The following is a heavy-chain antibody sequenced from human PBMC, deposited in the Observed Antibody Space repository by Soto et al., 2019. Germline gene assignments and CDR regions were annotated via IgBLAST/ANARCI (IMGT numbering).Heavy chain of an antibody. J-gene: IGHJ6*02. CDR2: ISGSGGST. V-gene: IGHV3-23*01. CDR3: AKERTGTHYYGMDV. Sequence: GGSLGLSCAASGFTFSSYAMSWVRQAPGKGLEWVSAISGSGGSTYYADSVKGRFTISRDNSKNTLYLQMNSLRAEDTAVYYCAKERTGTHYYGMDVWGQGTTVTVSS. CDR1: GFTFSSYA. D-gene: IGHD1-7*01.